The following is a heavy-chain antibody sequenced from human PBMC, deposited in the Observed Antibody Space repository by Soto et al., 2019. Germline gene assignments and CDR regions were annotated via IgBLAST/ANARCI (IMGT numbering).Heavy chain of an antibody. Sequence: PSETLSLTCTVSGDSITSYYWSWIRQPPGKGPEWIGYIHYSGSTNYNPSLKSRVTISVDTSKNQFPLKLNSVTAADTAVYYCARGSESYYSANWFDPWGQGTLVTVSS. J-gene: IGHJ5*02. CDR2: IHYSGST. D-gene: IGHD3-10*01. CDR1: GDSITSYY. V-gene: IGHV4-59*01. CDR3: ARGSESYYSANWFDP.